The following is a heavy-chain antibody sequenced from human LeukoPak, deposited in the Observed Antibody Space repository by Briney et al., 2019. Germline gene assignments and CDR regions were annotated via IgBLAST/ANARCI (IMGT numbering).Heavy chain of an antibody. V-gene: IGHV3-9*03. D-gene: IGHD2-8*02. Sequence: GKSLRLSCAASGFTFDDYAMHWVRQAPGKGLEWVSGIIWNSGSIGYADSVKGRFSIARDNAKTSLYLQMNSLRAEDMALYYCAKDEFVASDFTGAFDIWGQGTMVTVSS. CDR1: GFTFDDYA. J-gene: IGHJ3*02. CDR2: IIWNSGSI. CDR3: AKDEFVASDFTGAFDI.